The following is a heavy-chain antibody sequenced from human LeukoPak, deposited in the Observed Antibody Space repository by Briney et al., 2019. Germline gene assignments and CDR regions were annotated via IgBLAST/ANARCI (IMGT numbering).Heavy chain of an antibody. CDR3: ARSTGAAAFDY. CDR1: GFAFSTYW. J-gene: IGHJ4*02. Sequence: GGSLRLSCAASGFAFSTYWIHWVRQAPGKGLVWVSRINGDGSSTSYADSVKGRLTVSRDNAKNTLYLQMNSLTAEDTAVYYCARSTGAAAFDYWGQGTLVTVSS. V-gene: IGHV3-74*01. D-gene: IGHD2-2*01. CDR2: INGDGSST.